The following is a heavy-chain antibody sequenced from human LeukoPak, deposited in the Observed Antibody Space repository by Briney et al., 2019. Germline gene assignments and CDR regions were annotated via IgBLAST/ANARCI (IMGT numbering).Heavy chain of an antibody. V-gene: IGHV3-48*01. CDR3: ARGMSSRGAN. CDR1: GFNFTDYS. CDR2: ISSSATTI. Sequence: GGSLRLSCAASGFNFTDYSMHWVRQAPGKGLEWISYISSSATTIYYADSVKGRFTISRDNAKKSLYLQMNTLRVEDTAVYYCARGMSSRGANWGQGTLVTVSS. D-gene: IGHD2-2*01. J-gene: IGHJ4*02.